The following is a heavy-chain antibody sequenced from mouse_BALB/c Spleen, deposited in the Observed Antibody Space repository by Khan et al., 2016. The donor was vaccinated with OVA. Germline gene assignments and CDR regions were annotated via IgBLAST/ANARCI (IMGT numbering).Heavy chain of an antibody. V-gene: IGHV5-12*02. CDR2: ISNSGTTP. CDR3: AREGDGGGLAY. CDR1: GFTFTDYY. D-gene: IGHD1-1*02. Sequence: EVELVESGGGFMQPGGSLKLSCATSGFTFTDYYIYWVRQTPERRLEWVAYISNSGTTPYYPDTVRGRFTISRDNAKNTRYLQMSRLKSEDTAMYYCAREGDGGGLAYWGQGTLVTVSA. J-gene: IGHJ3*01.